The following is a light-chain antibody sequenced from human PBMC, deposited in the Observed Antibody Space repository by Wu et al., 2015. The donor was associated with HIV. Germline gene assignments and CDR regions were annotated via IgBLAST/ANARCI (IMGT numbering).Light chain of an antibody. CDR2: GAS. CDR1: QSVSSDY. V-gene: IGKV3-20*01. J-gene: IGKJ2*01. CDR3: QQYGTSPYT. Sequence: EIVLTQSPGTLSLSPGTRATLYCRASQSVSSDYLAWYQQKPGQAPRLLLFGASSRATGIPDRFSGSGSGTDFTLTISRLEPEDFAVYYCQQYGTSPYTFGLGTKPGDQ.